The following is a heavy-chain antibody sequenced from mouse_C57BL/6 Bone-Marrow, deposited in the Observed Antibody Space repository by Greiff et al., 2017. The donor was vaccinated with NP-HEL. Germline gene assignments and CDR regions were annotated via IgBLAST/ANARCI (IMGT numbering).Heavy chain of an antibody. CDR2: IDPETGGT. V-gene: IGHV1-15*01. D-gene: IGHD2-4*01. CDR1: GYTFTDYE. CDR3: TRGGDYQAWFAY. J-gene: IGHJ3*01. Sequence: VKLQESGAELVRPGASVTLSCKASGYTFTDYEMHWVKQTPVHGLEWIGAIDPETGGTAYNQKFKGKAILTADKSSSTAYMELRSLTSEDSAVYYCTRGGDYQAWFAYWGQGTLVTVSA.